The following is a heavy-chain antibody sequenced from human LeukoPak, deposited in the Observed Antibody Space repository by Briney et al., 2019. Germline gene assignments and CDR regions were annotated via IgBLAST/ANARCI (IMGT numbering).Heavy chain of an antibody. CDR3: AKLTCSSTSCYSRMDAFDI. J-gene: IGHJ3*02. CDR1: GFTFSSYA. Sequence: GGSLRLSCAASGFTFSSYAMSWVRQAPGKGLEWVSAISGSGGSTYYADSVKGRFTISRDNSKNTLYLQMNSLRAEDTAVYYCAKLTCSSTSCYSRMDAFDIWGQGTMVTVS. V-gene: IGHV3-23*01. CDR2: ISGSGGST. D-gene: IGHD2-2*01.